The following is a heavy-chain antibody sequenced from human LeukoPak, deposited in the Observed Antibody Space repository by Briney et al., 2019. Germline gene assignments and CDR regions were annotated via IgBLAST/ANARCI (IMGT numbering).Heavy chain of an antibody. CDR3: ASRYYYGSGSYGNWFDP. CDR2: INPNSGGT. D-gene: IGHD3-10*01. Sequence: ASVKVSCKASGYTFTGYYMHWVRQAPGQGLEWMGWINPNSGGTNYAQKFQGRVTMTRDTSISTAYMELSRLRSDDTAVYYCASRYYYGSGSYGNWFDPWGQGTLVTVSS. CDR1: GYTFTGYY. J-gene: IGHJ5*02. V-gene: IGHV1-2*02.